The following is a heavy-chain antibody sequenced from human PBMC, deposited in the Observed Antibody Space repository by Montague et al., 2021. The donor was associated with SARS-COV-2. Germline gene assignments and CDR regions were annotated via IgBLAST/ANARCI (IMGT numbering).Heavy chain of an antibody. Sequence: SGTLSLTCTVSGGSIRSYFWSWIRQPPGKGLEWIGYIYYTGSTNYNPSLKSRVTMSISMSENQFSLKLNSATAADTAVYYCARAIGAPENWFDPWGQGTLVTVSS. D-gene: IGHD3-16*01. CDR1: GGSIRSYF. CDR2: IYYTGST. V-gene: IGHV4-59*12. J-gene: IGHJ5*02. CDR3: ARAIGAPENWFDP.